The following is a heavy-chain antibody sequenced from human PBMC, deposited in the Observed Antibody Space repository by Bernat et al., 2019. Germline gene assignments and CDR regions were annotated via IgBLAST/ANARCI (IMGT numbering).Heavy chain of an antibody. CDR1: GYTFTGYA. D-gene: IGHD3-3*01. Sequence: QVQLVQSGAEVRKPGASVKVSCKASGYTFTGYAVQWVRQAPGQRLEWMGWINAGNGKTRYSQSFQGRITITRDTSASTAYMELSSLRSEDTGVYYCARGFWSASDGAYYFDYWGQGTLVTVSS. V-gene: IGHV1-3*01. CDR2: INAGNGKT. CDR3: ARGFWSASDGAYYFDY. J-gene: IGHJ4*02.